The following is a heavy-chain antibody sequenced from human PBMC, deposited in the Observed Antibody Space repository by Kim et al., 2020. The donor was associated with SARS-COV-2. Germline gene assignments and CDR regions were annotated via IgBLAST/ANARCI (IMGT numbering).Heavy chain of an antibody. Sequence: SETLSLTCAVYGGSFSGYYWSWIRQPPGKGLEWIGEINHSGSTNYNPSLKSRVTISVDTSKNQFSLKLSSVTAADTAVYYCARGRRDPPRYNWNYRGGEPRRQSRDFDYWGQGTLVTVSS. D-gene: IGHD1-7*01. J-gene: IGHJ4*02. CDR2: INHSGST. CDR1: GGSFSGYY. CDR3: ARGRRDPPRYNWNYRGGEPRRQSRDFDY. V-gene: IGHV4-34*01.